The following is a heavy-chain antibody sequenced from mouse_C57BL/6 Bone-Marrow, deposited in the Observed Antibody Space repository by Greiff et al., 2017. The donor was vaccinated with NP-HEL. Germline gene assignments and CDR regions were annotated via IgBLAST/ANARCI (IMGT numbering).Heavy chain of an antibody. D-gene: IGHD2-5*01. CDR3: ASLRGSNYWFAD. CDR1: GYTFTSYW. CDR2: IDPSDSYT. Sequence: QVQLQQPGAELVMPGASVKLSCKASGYTFTSYWMHWVKQRPGQGLEWIGEIDPSDSYTNYNQKFKGKSTLTVDKSSSTAYMQLSSLTSEDSAVYYCASLRGSNYWFADWGQGTLVTVSA. V-gene: IGHV1-69*01. J-gene: IGHJ3*01.